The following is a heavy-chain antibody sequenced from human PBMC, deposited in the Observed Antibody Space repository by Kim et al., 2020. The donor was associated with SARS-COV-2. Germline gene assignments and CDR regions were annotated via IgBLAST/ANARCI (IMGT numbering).Heavy chain of an antibody. CDR2: IYYSGST. D-gene: IGHD2-8*02. CDR1: GGSISSGGYY. Sequence: SETLSLTCTVSGGSISSGGYYWSWIRQHPGKGLEWIGYIYYSGSTYYNPSLKSRVTISVDTSKNQFSLKLSSVTAADTAVYYCARVVVYSNWFDPWGQGTLVTVSS. J-gene: IGHJ5*02. CDR3: ARVVVYSNWFDP. V-gene: IGHV4-31*03.